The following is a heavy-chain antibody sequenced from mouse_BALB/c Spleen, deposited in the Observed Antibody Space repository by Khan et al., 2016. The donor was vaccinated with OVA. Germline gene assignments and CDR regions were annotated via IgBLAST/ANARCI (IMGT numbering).Heavy chain of an antibody. CDR1: GFSLSRYN. V-gene: IGHV2-6-4*01. CDR3: ARAYYRYDCYYAMDY. Sequence: QVQLKESGPGLVAPSQSLSITCTVSGFSLSRYNIHWVRQPPGKGLEWLGMIWGGGGTDYNSTLKIRLSISKDNSKSQVFLKMNSLQTDDTAIYFCARAYYRYDCYYAMDYWGQGTSVTVSS. J-gene: IGHJ4*01. D-gene: IGHD2-14*01. CDR2: IWGGGGT.